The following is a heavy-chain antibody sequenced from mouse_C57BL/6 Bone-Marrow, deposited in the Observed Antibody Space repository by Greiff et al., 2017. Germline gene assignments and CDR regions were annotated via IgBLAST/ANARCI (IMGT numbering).Heavy chain of an antibody. CDR3: ARWNYYGSSYGY. J-gene: IGHJ2*01. Sequence: QVQLQQPGAELVRPGSSVKLSCKASGYTFTSYWMHWVKQRPIQGLEWIGNIDPSDSETHYNQKFKDKATLTVDKSSSTAYMELRSLTSEDSAVYFCARWNYYGSSYGYWGQGTTLTVSS. CDR1: GYTFTSYW. D-gene: IGHD1-1*01. V-gene: IGHV1-52*01. CDR2: IDPSDSET.